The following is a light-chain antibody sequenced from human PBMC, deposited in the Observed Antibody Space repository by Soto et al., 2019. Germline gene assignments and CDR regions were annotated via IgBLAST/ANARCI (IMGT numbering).Light chain of an antibody. Sequence: IQMTQSPSSLSASVGDRVTITCRASQDIRNELGWYQQKPGKAPRLLIYAASTLQSGVPSRFSGSGSGTEFTLTIGSLQPDDFATYYCQQYNSYSPWTFGQGTKVDIK. V-gene: IGKV1-17*01. CDR2: AAS. CDR3: QQYNSYSPWT. CDR1: QDIRNE. J-gene: IGKJ1*01.